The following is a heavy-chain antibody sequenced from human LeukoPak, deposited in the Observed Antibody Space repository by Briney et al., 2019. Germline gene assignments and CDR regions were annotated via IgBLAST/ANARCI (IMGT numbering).Heavy chain of an antibody. CDR1: GGSISSYY. Sequence: SETLSLTCTVSGGSISSYYWSWIRQPPGKGLEWIGYIYYSGSTNYNPSLKSRVTISVDTSKNQFSLKLSSVTAADTAVYYCARGLRIAAAGNRVMGEYYYYYYGMDVWGQGTTVTVSS. D-gene: IGHD6-13*01. CDR2: IYYSGST. CDR3: ARGLRIAAAGNRVMGEYYYYYYGMDV. J-gene: IGHJ6*02. V-gene: IGHV4-59*12.